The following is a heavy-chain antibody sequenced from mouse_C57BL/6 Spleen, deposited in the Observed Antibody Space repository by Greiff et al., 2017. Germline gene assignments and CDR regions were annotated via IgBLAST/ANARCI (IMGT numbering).Heavy chain of an antibody. Sequence: EVMLVESGGDLVKPGGSLKLSCAASGFTFSSYGMSWVRQTPAKRLEWVATIRSGGSYTSYPDSVKGRFTISRDNAKNTLYLQMSSLKSEDTAMYYCARRGIYYGNYEDAMDYWGQGTSVTVSS. D-gene: IGHD2-1*01. CDR2: IRSGGSYT. CDR3: ARRGIYYGNYEDAMDY. J-gene: IGHJ4*01. CDR1: GFTFSSYG. V-gene: IGHV5-6*02.